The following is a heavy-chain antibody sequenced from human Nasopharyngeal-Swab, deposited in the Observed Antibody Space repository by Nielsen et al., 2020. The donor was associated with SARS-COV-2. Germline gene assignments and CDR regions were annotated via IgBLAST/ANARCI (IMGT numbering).Heavy chain of an antibody. Sequence: GGSLRLSCAASGFTVSSNYMSWVRQAPGKGLGWVSVIYSGGNTNYADSVKGRFTISRDNSKNTLYLQMNSLRAEDTAVYYCARGAITMVRGVIGTNAFDIWGQGTMVTVSS. CDR1: GFTVSSNY. J-gene: IGHJ3*02. D-gene: IGHD3-10*01. V-gene: IGHV3-53*01. CDR3: ARGAITMVRGVIGTNAFDI. CDR2: IYSGGNT.